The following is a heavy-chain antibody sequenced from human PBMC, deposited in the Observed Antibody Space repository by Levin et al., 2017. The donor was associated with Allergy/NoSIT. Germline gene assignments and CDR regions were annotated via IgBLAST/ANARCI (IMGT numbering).Heavy chain of an antibody. V-gene: IGHV3-74*01. CDR2: INSDGSST. D-gene: IGHD5-18*01. CDR3: ARDEADTAPLKDAFDI. J-gene: IGHJ3*02. Sequence: LSLTCAASGFTFSSYWMHWVRQAPGKGLVWVSRINSDGSSTSYADSVKGLFTISRDNAKNTLYLQMNSLRAEDTAVYYCARDEADTAPLKDAFDIWGQGTMVTVSS. CDR1: GFTFSSYW.